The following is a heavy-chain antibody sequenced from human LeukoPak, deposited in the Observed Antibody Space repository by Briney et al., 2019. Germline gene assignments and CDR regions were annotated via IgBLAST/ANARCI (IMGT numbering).Heavy chain of an antibody. CDR2: IHYSGTT. V-gene: IGHV4-59*01. Sequence: PSETLSLTCTVSGGSISGYSWTWIRQPPGKGLEWIGYIHYSGTTNYNPSLKSRITTSLDTSKNQFSLKLNSVTAADTAVYYCARGGWSLDYWGQGTLVTVSS. CDR1: GGSISGYS. D-gene: IGHD6-19*01. J-gene: IGHJ4*02. CDR3: ARGGWSLDY.